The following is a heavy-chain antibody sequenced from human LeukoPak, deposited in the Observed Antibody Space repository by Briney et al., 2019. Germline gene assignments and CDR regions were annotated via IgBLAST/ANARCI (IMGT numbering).Heavy chain of an antibody. V-gene: IGHV1-8*01. CDR2: MNPNSGNT. J-gene: IGHJ6*03. Sequence: ASVKVSCKASGYTFTSYDINWVRQATGQGLEWMGWMNPNSGNTGYAQKFQGRVTMTRNTSISTAYMELSSLRSEDTAVYYCARGIGRTYYYYYYMDVWGKETTVTVSS. D-gene: IGHD1-26*01. CDR1: GYTFTSYD. CDR3: ARGIGRTYYYYYYMDV.